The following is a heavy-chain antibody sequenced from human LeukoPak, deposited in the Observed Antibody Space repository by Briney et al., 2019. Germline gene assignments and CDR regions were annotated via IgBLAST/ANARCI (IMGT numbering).Heavy chain of an antibody. J-gene: IGHJ4*02. CDR3: ARGLPMASLFFDS. V-gene: IGHV4-59*01. D-gene: IGHD3-10*01. Sequence: SETLSLTCTVSGGSISSDYWSWMRQPPGKGLEWIGYLYSSGSSNYNPSFKSRVTMSLDTSKNEFSLKLTSVTAADTAVYFCARGLPMASLFFDSWGQGILVIVSS. CDR1: GGSISSDY. CDR2: LYSSGSS.